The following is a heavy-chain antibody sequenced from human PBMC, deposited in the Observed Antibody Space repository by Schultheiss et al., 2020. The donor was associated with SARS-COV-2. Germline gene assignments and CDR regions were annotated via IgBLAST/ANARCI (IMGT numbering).Heavy chain of an antibody. Sequence: SETLSLTCAVSGYSISSGYYWGWIRQPPGKGLEWIGSIYHSGGTNYNPSLKSRVTITVDTSKNQFSLKLSSVTAADTAVYYCARGKSRIFGVVTLFYYYGMDVWGQGTTVTVSS. CDR3: ARGKSRIFGVVTLFYYYGMDV. V-gene: IGHV4-38-2*01. CDR1: GYSISSGYY. J-gene: IGHJ6*02. CDR2: IYHSGGT. D-gene: IGHD3-3*01.